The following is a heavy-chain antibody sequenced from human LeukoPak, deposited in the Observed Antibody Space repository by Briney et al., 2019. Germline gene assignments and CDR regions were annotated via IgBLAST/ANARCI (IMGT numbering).Heavy chain of an antibody. CDR2: IYPGDSDT. CDR3: ARYLDGYYFGY. Sequence: GESLKISCKGSGYSFTSYWIGWVRQMPGKGLEWMGIIYPGDSDTRYSPSFQGQDTISADKSITTAFLQWSSLKASDTVMYYCARYLDGYYFGYWGQGTLVTVSS. CDR1: GYSFTSYW. D-gene: IGHD5-24*01. J-gene: IGHJ4*02. V-gene: IGHV5-51*01.